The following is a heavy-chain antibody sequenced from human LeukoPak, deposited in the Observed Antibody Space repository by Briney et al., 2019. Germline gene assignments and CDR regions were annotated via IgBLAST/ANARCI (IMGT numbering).Heavy chain of an antibody. V-gene: IGHV1-2*02. CDR3: ARGWLYDY. J-gene: IGHJ4*02. CDR2: INPNSGGT. CDR1: GYIFISYY. Sequence: GASVKVSCKASGYIFISYYMHWVRQAPGQGLEWMGIINPNSGGTNYAQKFQGRVTMTRDTSISTAYMELSRLRSDDTAVYYCARGWLYDYWGQGTLVTVSS. D-gene: IGHD3-22*01.